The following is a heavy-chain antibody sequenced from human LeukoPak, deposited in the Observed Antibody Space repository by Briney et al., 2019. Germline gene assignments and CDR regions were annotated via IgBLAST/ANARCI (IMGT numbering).Heavy chain of an antibody. J-gene: IGHJ5*02. CDR2: IKHDVSEK. Sequence: RGSLRLSCAVSGFTFTNHWMSWVRQAPGKSLEWVANIKHDVSEKYYVDSVKGRFTISRDNGKNSLYLQMNSLRAEDTAVYYCARVGRIVGATVPGESWFDPWGQGTLVTVSS. D-gene: IGHD1-26*01. CDR1: GFTFTNHW. V-gene: IGHV3-7*03. CDR3: ARVGRIVGATVPGESWFDP.